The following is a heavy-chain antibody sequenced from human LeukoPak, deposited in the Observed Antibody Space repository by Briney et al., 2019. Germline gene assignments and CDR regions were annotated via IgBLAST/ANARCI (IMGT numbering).Heavy chain of an antibody. D-gene: IGHD3-10*01. CDR1: GYTFTGYY. J-gene: IGHJ4*02. V-gene: IGHV1-2*02. Sequence: ASVKVSCKASGYTFTGYYMHWVRQAPGQGLEWMGWINPNSGGTNYAQKFQGRVTMTRDTSTNTVYMELSSLRSEDTAIYYCAGLWFEDDADDYWGQGTLVTVSS. CDR2: INPNSGGT. CDR3: AGLWFEDDADDY.